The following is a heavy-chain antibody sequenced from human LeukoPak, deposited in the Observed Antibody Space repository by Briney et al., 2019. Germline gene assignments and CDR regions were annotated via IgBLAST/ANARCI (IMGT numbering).Heavy chain of an antibody. V-gene: IGHV4-30-2*01. D-gene: IGHD6-19*01. Sequence: PSETLSLTCAVSGGSISSGGYSWSRIRQPPGKGLEWIGYIYHSGSTYYNPSLKSRVTISVDRSKNQFSLKLSSVTAADTAVYYCARARSSGWYFDFDYWGQGTLVTVSS. J-gene: IGHJ4*02. CDR3: ARARSSGWYFDFDY. CDR2: IYHSGST. CDR1: GGSISSGGYS.